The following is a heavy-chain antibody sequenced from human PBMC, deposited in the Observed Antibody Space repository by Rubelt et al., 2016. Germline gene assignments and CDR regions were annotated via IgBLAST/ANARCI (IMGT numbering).Heavy chain of an antibody. Sequence: EEQLVQSRAEVKKPGESLKISCTASGYSFTTYWIVWVRQMPGKGLEWMGLIYPSDSDTRYSPPFQGPVTISVDKSISTANWHWSRLKASGTGMYYCTKWGVGTTDYWGQGTLVDVSS. J-gene: IGHJ4*02. CDR1: GYSFTTYW. CDR2: IYPSDSDT. D-gene: IGHD1-26*01. CDR3: TKWGVGTTDY. V-gene: IGHV5-51*01.